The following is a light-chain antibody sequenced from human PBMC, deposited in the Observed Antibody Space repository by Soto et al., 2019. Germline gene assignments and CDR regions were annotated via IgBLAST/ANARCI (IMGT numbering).Light chain of an antibody. CDR1: SGHNNYA. Sequence: QSVLTQSPSASASLGASVKFTCTLSSGHNNYAIAWHQQQPEKGPRFLMKLNSDGSHSKGDGIPDRFSGSSSGAERYLTISSLRSEDEADYYCQTWDTGVHVVFGGGTQLTVL. CDR2: LNSDGSH. J-gene: IGLJ2*01. V-gene: IGLV4-69*01. CDR3: QTWDTGVHVV.